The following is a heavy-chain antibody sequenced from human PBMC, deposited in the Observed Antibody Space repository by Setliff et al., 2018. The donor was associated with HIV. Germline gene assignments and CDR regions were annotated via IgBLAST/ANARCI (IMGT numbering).Heavy chain of an antibody. CDR3: AKQMKSMGPYDGFDI. Sequence: GGSLRLSCRASGFTFGSHAMTWVRQAPGKGLEWVSSIPSLGHYTMYADSVKGRFTISRDNSENTLYLQMNTLRAEDTAIYYCAKQMKSMGPYDGFDIWGQGTMVTVSS. CDR1: GFTFGSHA. D-gene: IGHD3-10*01. V-gene: IGHV3-23*01. CDR2: IPSLGHYT. J-gene: IGHJ3*02.